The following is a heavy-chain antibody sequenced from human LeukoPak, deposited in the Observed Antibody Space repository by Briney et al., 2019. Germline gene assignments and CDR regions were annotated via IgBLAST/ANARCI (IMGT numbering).Heavy chain of an antibody. V-gene: IGHV4-38-2*01. CDR3: ARLEGGFPYYFDY. Sequence: RTSETLSLTCAVSDYSISSGYYWGWIRQPPGKGLEWIGGIYHSGSTYYNPSLKSRVTISVDTSKNQFSLKLSSVTAADTAVYYCARLEGGFPYYFDYWGQGTLVTVSS. J-gene: IGHJ4*02. CDR2: IYHSGST. CDR1: DYSISSGYY. D-gene: IGHD3-16*01.